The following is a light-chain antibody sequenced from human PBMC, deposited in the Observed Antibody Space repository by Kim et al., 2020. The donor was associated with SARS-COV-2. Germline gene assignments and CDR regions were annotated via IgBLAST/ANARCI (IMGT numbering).Light chain of an antibody. V-gene: IGKV3-15*01. J-gene: IGKJ1*01. CDR3: QQYDDWPRT. CDR1: QSVSIN. CDR2: NAF. Sequence: VSPGERAPLSCRASQSVSINLAWYQQKPGQAPGLLISNAFSRAPGVPVRFSGSGSGTDFTLTISSLQSEDFAIYYCQQYDDWPRTFGQGTKVDIK.